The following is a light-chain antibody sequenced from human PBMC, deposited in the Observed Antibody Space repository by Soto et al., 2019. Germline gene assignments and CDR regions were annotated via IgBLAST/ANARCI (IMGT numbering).Light chain of an antibody. CDR3: CSYAGPPYYV. V-gene: IGLV2-23*01. J-gene: IGLJ1*01. CDR2: EGS. Sequence: QSALTQPASVSGSPGQSITISCTGTSSDVGNYNLVSWYQHHPGKAPKLMIYEGSRRPSGVSNRFSGSKSGNTASLTISGLQAEDEANYYCCSYAGPPYYVFGTGPKLTVL. CDR1: SSDVGNYNL.